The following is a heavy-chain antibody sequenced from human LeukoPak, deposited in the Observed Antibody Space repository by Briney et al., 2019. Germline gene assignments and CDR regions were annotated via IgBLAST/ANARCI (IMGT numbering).Heavy chain of an antibody. Sequence: PSETLSLTCTVSGGSISSSSYYWGWIRQPPGKGLEWIGSIYYSGSTYYNPSLKSRVTISVDTSKNQFSLKLSSVTAADTAVYYCARRNDFWSGYYLHPINWFDPWGQGTLVTVSS. V-gene: IGHV4-39*07. CDR3: ARRNDFWSGYYLHPINWFDP. CDR1: GGSISSSSYY. D-gene: IGHD3-3*01. J-gene: IGHJ5*02. CDR2: IYYSGST.